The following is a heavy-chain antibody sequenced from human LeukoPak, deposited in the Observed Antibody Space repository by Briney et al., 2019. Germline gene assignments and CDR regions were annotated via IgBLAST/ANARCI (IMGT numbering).Heavy chain of an antibody. Sequence: GGSLRLSCAASGFTFSSYAMSWVRQAPGKGLEWVSAISGSGGSTYYADSVKGRFTISRDNSKNTLYLQMNSLRAEDTAVYYCARGAYGSGSYLDTWFYNWFDPWGQGTLVTVSS. CDR2: ISGSGGST. D-gene: IGHD3-10*01. CDR3: ARGAYGSGSYLDTWFYNWFDP. CDR1: GFTFSSYA. J-gene: IGHJ5*02. V-gene: IGHV3-23*01.